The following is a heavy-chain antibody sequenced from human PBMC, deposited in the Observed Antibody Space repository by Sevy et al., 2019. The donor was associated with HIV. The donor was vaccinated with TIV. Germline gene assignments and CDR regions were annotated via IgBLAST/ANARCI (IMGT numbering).Heavy chain of an antibody. V-gene: IGHV3-48*02. CDR1: GFTFSSYS. CDR2: ISSSSSTI. J-gene: IGHJ3*02. CDR3: ARDLGRYFDWLFQGSDAFDI. Sequence: GGSLRLSCAASGFTFSSYSMNWVRQAPGKGLEWVSYISSSSSTIYYADSVKGRFTISRDNAKNSLYLQMNSLRDEDAAVYYCARDLGRYFDWLFQGSDAFDIWGQGTMVTVSS. D-gene: IGHD3-9*01.